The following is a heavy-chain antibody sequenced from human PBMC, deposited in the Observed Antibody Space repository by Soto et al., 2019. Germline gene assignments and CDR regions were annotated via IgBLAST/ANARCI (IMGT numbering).Heavy chain of an antibody. CDR3: AGYPKTYRGTQYAFNT. CDR2: IIPMFGTA. V-gene: IGHV1-69*01. D-gene: IGHD3-16*01. Sequence: SVKVSSKACGGTFSSNAICWLRQAPGQGLEWMGGIIPMFGTANHAQKFQGRVTITADESTSTAYMYLSCRRSEDTAVYYCAGYPKTYRGTQYAFNTRAQGSRFT. CDR1: GGTFSSNA. J-gene: IGHJ3*02.